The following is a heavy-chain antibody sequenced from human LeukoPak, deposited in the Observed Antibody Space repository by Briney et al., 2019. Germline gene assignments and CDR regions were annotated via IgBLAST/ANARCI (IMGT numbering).Heavy chain of an antibody. J-gene: IGHJ4*02. Sequence: GGSLRLSCAASGFTFSSYWMSWVRQAPGKGLEWVANIKQDGSEKYYVDSVKGRFTISRDNAKNSLYLQMNSLGAEDTAMYYCARVMDTGYYSHYWGQGTLVTVSS. CDR1: GFTFSSYW. CDR3: ARVMDTGYYSHY. D-gene: IGHD3-9*01. CDR2: IKQDGSEK. V-gene: IGHV3-7*04.